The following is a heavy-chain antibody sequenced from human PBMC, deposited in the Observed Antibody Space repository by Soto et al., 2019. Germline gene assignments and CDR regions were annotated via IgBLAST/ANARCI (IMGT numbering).Heavy chain of an antibody. J-gene: IGHJ5*02. D-gene: IGHD3-16*01. CDR1: GGSISSGKSYA. CDR2: ISHTGRT. CDR3: ARAVAPFLGTRFDP. V-gene: IGHV4-30-2*01. Sequence: QLQLQESGSGLVKPSQTLSLTCAVSGGSISSGKSYAWSWFRQPPGKGLECIGSISHTGRTSYNPSLTGPVTTSVTKSKNQFSAKLSSVTAADTAVYYCARAVAPFLGTRFDPGGQGSLVIVSS.